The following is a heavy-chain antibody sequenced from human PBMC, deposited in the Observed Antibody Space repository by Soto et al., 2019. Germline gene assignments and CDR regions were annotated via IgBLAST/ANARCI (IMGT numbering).Heavy chain of an antibody. CDR2: INHSGST. CDR1: GGSISSSSYY. J-gene: IGHJ6*03. V-gene: IGHV4-39*07. D-gene: IGHD3-10*01. Sequence: PSETLSLTCTVSGGSISSSSYYWGWIRQPPGKGLEWIGKINHSGSTNYNPSLKSRVTISVDTSKNQFSLKLSSVTAADTAVYYCASLWYYYMDVWGKGTTVTVSS. CDR3: ASLWYYYMDV.